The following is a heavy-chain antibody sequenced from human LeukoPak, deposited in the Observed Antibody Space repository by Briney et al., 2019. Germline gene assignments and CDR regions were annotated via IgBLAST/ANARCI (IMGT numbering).Heavy chain of an antibody. CDR2: IYTSGST. V-gene: IGHV4-61*02. Sequence: SETLSLTCTVSGGSISSGSYYWSWIRQPAGKGLEWIGRIYTSGSTNYNPSLKSRVTISVDTSKNQFSLKLSSVTAADTAVYYCARDQLARYDFWSGYPDYYYYGMDGWGQGTRSPSP. CDR3: ARDQLARYDFWSGYPDYYYYGMDG. J-gene: IGHJ6*02. CDR1: GGSISSGSYY. D-gene: IGHD3-3*01.